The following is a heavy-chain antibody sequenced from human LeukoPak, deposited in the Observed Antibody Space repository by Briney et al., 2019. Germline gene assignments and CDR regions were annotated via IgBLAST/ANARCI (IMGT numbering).Heavy chain of an antibody. V-gene: IGHV3-49*04. CDR2: IRTKAYGGTT. CDR1: GFTFGDYG. J-gene: IGHJ6*04. Sequence: GGSLRLSCTTSGFTFGDYGMTWVRQAPGKGLEWVGFIRTKAYGGTTGYAASVNARFIISRDDSMSIAYLQMNSLKTEDTAVYYCSRNPLYCSGGSCSSPRFYYYGMDVWGKGTRSPSPQ. CDR3: SRNPLYCSGGSCSSPRFYYYGMDV. D-gene: IGHD2-15*01.